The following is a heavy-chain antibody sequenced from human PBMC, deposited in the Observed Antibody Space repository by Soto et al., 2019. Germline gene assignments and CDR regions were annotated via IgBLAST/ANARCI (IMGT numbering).Heavy chain of an antibody. J-gene: IGHJ6*02. Sequence: SETLSLTCTVSGGSISSYYWSWIRQPPGKGLEWIGYIYYSGSTNYNPSLKSRVTISVDTSKNQFSLKLSSVTAADTAVYYCARGGYSGYDSSYYYGIDVWGQGTAVTVSS. D-gene: IGHD5-12*01. CDR1: GGSISSYY. CDR3: ARGGYSGYDSSYYYGIDV. CDR2: IYYSGST. V-gene: IGHV4-59*01.